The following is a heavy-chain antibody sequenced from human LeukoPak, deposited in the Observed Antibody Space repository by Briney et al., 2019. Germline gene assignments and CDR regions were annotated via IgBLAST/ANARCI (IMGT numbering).Heavy chain of an antibody. D-gene: IGHD3-22*01. CDR2: IYPGDSDT. CDR1: GYSFTSYW. Sequence: GESLKISCKGSGYSFTSYWIGWVRQMPGKGLEWMGIIYPGDSDTRYSPSFQGQVTISADKSISTAYLQWSSLKASDAAMYYCARVYYDSSGYTYGMDVWGQGTTVTVSS. CDR3: ARVYYDSSGYTYGMDV. J-gene: IGHJ6*02. V-gene: IGHV5-51*01.